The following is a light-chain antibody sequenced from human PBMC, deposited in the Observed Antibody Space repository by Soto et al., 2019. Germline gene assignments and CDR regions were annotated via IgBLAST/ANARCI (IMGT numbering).Light chain of an antibody. CDR2: KAS. CDR1: QSISDW. CDR3: QYYDSYSWT. V-gene: IGKV1-5*03. J-gene: IGKJ1*01. Sequence: DIQMTQSPSTLSASVGDRVTITCRASQSISDWLAWYQQKPGKAPKFLIYKASNLESVVPSRFSGSGSGTEFTLTISSVQPDDFATYYCQYYDSYSWTFGQGTKVEIK.